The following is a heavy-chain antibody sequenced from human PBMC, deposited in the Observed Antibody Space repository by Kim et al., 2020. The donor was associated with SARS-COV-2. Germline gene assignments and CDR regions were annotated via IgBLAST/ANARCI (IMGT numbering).Heavy chain of an antibody. CDR3: ARWLSYSSSNPGFDY. D-gene: IGHD6-6*01. CDR1: GGSFSGYY. J-gene: IGHJ4*02. Sequence: SETLSLTCAVYGGSFSGYYWSWIRQPPGKGLEWIGEINHSGSTNYNPSLKSRVTISVDTSKSQFSLKLSSVTAADTAVYYCARWLSYSSSNPGFDYWGQGTLVTVSS. CDR2: INHSGST. V-gene: IGHV4-34*01.